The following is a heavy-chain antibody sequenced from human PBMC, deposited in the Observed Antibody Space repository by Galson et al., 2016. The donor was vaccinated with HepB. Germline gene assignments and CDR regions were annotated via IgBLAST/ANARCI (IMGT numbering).Heavy chain of an antibody. CDR1: GFTFSSYS. V-gene: IGHV3-48*02. CDR3: ARDSSSWSTPLWFDP. J-gene: IGHJ5*02. CDR2: ISSGRDTT. D-gene: IGHD6-13*01. Sequence: LRLSCAASGFTFSSYSMNWVRQAPGKGLEWVSYISSGRDTTYYADSVKGRFTISRDNPKNSLYLQMNSLRDEDTAVYYCARDSSSWSTPLWFDPWGQGTLATVSS.